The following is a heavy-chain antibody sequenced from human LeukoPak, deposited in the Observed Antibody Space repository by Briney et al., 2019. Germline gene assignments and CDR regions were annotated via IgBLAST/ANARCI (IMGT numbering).Heavy chain of an antibody. V-gene: IGHV3-7*01. CDR3: ARDRVGDSDAFDV. CDR1: GYRFSNNW. CDR2: IKQDGSEK. D-gene: IGHD2-21*01. Sequence: GGSLRLSCAASGYRFSNNWMSWVRKAPGKGLEGVANIKQDGSEKYYVDSVKGRFTISRDNAKSSLYLQMSSLRAEDTAIYYCARDRVGDSDAFDVWGQGTVVTVSS. J-gene: IGHJ3*01.